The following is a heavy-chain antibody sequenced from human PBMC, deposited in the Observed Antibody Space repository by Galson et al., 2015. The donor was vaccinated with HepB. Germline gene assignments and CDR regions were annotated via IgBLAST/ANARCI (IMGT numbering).Heavy chain of an antibody. D-gene: IGHD3-10*01. CDR2: ISYDGSNK. Sequence: SLRLSCAASGFTFSSYAMHWVRQAPGKGLEWVAVISYDGSNKYYADSVKGRFTISRDNSKNTLYLQMNSLRAEDTAVYYCARDKSGSGSLYYFDYWGQGTLVTVSS. V-gene: IGHV3-30*04. CDR3: ARDKSGSGSLYYFDY. CDR1: GFTFSSYA. J-gene: IGHJ4*02.